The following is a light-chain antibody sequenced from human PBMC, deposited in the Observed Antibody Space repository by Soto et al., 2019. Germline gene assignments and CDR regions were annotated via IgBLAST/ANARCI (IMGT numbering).Light chain of an antibody. CDR2: SAS. V-gene: IGKV1-17*01. J-gene: IGKJ1*01. Sequence: DIVLTQSPEYLAGSLGEPSTIICKTSQPALYTPNTKNYLAWYQQKPGKAPKRLIYSASSLQSGVPSRFSGSGSGTEFTLTISSLQPEDFATYYCLQNNSYPVTFGQGTKVDIK. CDR3: LQNNSYPVT. CDR1: QPALYTPNTKNY.